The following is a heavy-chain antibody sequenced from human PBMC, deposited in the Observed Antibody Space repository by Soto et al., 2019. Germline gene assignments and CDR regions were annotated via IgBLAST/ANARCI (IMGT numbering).Heavy chain of an antibody. V-gene: IGHV3-30*18. CDR3: AKDWGFLNWCDP. D-gene: IGHD3-16*01. CDR2: SSYDGGNN. J-gene: IGHJ5*02. Sequence: GGSLRLSCAASGFSFSSSAMHWVRQAPGKGLEWVAISSYDGGNNYYADSVKGRFIISRDNSKNALFLQMNSLRSEDTAVYYCAKDWGFLNWCDPWGQGPLGTCS. CDR1: GFSFSSSA.